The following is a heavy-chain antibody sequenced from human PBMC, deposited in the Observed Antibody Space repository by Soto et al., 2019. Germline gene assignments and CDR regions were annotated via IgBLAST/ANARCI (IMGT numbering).Heavy chain of an antibody. CDR1: GYTFTSYY. J-gene: IGHJ6*03. CDR3: ARDAKYYYGSGTYYTDV. CDR2: INPSGGST. V-gene: IGHV1-46*03. Sequence: GASVKVSCKASGYTFTSYYMHWVRQAPGQGLEWMGIINPSGGSTSYAQKFQGRVTMTRDTSTSTVYMELSSLRSEDTAVYYCARDAKYYYGSGTYYTDVWGKGTTVTVSS. D-gene: IGHD3-10*01.